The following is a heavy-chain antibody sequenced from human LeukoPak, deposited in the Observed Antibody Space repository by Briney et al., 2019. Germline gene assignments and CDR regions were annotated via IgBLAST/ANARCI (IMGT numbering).Heavy chain of an antibody. V-gene: IGHV3-23*01. CDR2: ISAGADVI. Sequence: GGSLRLSCAASGFTFSNYWMHWVRQSPGKGLEWVSGISAGADVIFYADPVKGRFTISRDNSKNTLYLQMNSLRAEDSAEYYCAKSLLTTATGTGRAFDIWGQGTMVTVSA. CDR1: GFTFSNYW. CDR3: AKSLLTTATGTGRAFDI. D-gene: IGHD1-1*01. J-gene: IGHJ3*02.